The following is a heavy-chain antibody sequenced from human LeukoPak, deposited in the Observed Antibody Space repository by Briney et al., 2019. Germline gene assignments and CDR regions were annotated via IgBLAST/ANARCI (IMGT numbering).Heavy chain of an antibody. Sequence: GGSLRLSCAPSGFTLSDYYTSWIRQTPGKGLEWVSYISSSGSTIYYADSVKGRFTISRDNANNSLYLQMNSLRAEDTAVYYCARWNLTGRVPAAMYVWGKGTTVTVSS. CDR2: ISSSGSTI. J-gene: IGHJ6*04. D-gene: IGHD2-2*01. CDR1: GFTLSDYY. V-gene: IGHV3-11*04. CDR3: ARWNLTGRVPAAMYV.